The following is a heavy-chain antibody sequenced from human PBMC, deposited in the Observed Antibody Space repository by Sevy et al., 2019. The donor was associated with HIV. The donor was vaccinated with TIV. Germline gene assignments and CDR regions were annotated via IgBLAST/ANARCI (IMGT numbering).Heavy chain of an antibody. J-gene: IGHJ4*02. CDR3: ATSYSSNLHRFDY. Sequence: GGSLRLSCAASGFTFDANGMSWVRQAPGKGLEWVSGINWNGGSTGYADSVKGRFTISRDNAKKSLYLQMNNLRAEDTALYHCATSYSSNLHRFDYWGQGTLVTVSS. D-gene: IGHD6-13*01. CDR2: INWNGGST. CDR1: GFTFDANG. V-gene: IGHV3-20*01.